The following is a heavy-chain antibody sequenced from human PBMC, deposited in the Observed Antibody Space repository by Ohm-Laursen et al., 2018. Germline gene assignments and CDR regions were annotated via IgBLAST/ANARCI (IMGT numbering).Heavy chain of an antibody. CDR1: GFIFSSFG. CDR2: ISNDGSNK. Sequence: SLRLSCSASGFIFSSFGMHWVRQAPGKGLEWVALISNDGSNKYYADSVRGRFTISRDNSKNTLYLQMNSLRAEDTAVFYCAKMYDSSGYYEGAFDIWGQGTVVTVSS. J-gene: IGHJ3*02. CDR3: AKMYDSSGYYEGAFDI. D-gene: IGHD3-22*01. V-gene: IGHV3-30*18.